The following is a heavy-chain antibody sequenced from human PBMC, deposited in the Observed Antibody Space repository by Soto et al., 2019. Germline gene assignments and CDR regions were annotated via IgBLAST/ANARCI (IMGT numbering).Heavy chain of an antibody. J-gene: IGHJ4*02. V-gene: IGHV1-3*05. CDR2: INAGNGNT. CDR3: ARHGSGWDY. CDR1: GYTFTSYA. D-gene: IGHD6-19*01. Sequence: QVQLVQSGAEEKKPGASVKVSCKASGYTFTSYAMHWVRQAPGQRLEWMGGINAGNGNTKYSQKCQGRVTITRDTSAIKAYMELSSLRSEDTAVYYCARHGSGWDYWGQGTLVTVSS.